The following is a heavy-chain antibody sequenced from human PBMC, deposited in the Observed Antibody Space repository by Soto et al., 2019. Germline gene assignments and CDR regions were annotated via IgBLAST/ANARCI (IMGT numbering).Heavy chain of an antibody. V-gene: IGHV4-39*07. Sequence: PSETLSLTCTVSGGSITTTYYWGWVRQTPGKGLECIGRVYYTGSTNYNPSLKSRVTISVDTSKNQFSLKLSSVTAADTAVYYCARGYGRNFDYWGQGTLVTVSS. D-gene: IGHD5-18*01. CDR3: ARGYGRNFDY. CDR1: GGSITTTYY. J-gene: IGHJ4*02. CDR2: VYYTGST.